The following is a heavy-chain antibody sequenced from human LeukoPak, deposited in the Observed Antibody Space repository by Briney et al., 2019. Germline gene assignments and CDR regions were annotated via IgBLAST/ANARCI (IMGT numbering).Heavy chain of an antibody. CDR1: GFTFSSYW. Sequence: GGSLRLSCAASGFTFSSYWMSWVRQAPGKGLEWVANLKQEASEKYYVDSVKGRFTISRDNAKNSLYLQMNSLRAEDTAVYYCARVGTSSLRDWFDPWGQGTLVTVSS. CDR2: LKQEASEK. CDR3: ARVGTSSLRDWFDP. D-gene: IGHD2-8*01. J-gene: IGHJ5*02. V-gene: IGHV3-7*01.